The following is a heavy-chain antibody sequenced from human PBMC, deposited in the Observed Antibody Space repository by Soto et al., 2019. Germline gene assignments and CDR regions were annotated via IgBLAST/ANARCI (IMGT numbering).Heavy chain of an antibody. J-gene: IGHJ3*02. CDR2: ISGTKSFT. D-gene: IGHD2-2*01. CDR3: ARVQRGQLLSRFADAFDI. Sequence: GGSLRLSCAASGFTFSDYYMSWIRQAPGKGLEIVSYISGTKSFTDYADSVKGRFTISRDNAKNSLFLQMHTLRAEDTAVYYCARVQRGQLLSRFADAFDIWGQGTMVTVSS. V-gene: IGHV3-11*05. CDR1: GFTFSDYY.